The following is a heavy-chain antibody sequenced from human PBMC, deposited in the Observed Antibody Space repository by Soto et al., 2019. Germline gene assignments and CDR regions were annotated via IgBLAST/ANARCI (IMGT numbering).Heavy chain of an antibody. Sequence: ASVKVSCKASGYTFTSYYMHWVRQAPGQGLEWMGIINPSGGSTSYAQKFQGRVTMTRDTSTSTVYMELSSLRSEDTAVYYCARDLKEQQLLLKGFYGFDPWGQGTLVTVSS. J-gene: IGHJ5*02. V-gene: IGHV1-46*01. CDR3: ARDLKEQQLLLKGFYGFDP. D-gene: IGHD6-13*01. CDR2: INPSGGST. CDR1: GYTFTSYY.